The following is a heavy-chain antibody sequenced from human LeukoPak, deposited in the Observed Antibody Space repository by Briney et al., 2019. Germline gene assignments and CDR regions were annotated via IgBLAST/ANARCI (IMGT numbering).Heavy chain of an antibody. CDR2: ISSGGKAT. CDR1: GFTLSTYA. Sequence: GGSLRLSCAGSGFTLSTYAMSWVRQAPGKGLEWVSGISSGGKATFYTDSVKGHFTISRDNSENSLYLQMNSLRAEDTALYYCAILVGGPDDSWGQGTLVTVSS. J-gene: IGHJ4*02. CDR3: AILVGGPDDS. V-gene: IGHV3-23*01.